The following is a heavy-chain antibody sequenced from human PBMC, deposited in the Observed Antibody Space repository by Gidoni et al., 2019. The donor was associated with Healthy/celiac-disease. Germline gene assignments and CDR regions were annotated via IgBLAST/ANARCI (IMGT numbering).Heavy chain of an antibody. Sequence: EVQLVQSGAEVKKPGESLKISCKGSGYSFTSSWIGWVRRMPGKGLEWMGIIHPGDSDTRYSPSFKGQVTISADKSISTAYLQWSSLKASDTAMYYCARRLGYSSSWYGGHFDYWGQGTLVTVSS. CDR1: GYSFTSSW. V-gene: IGHV5-51*01. D-gene: IGHD6-13*01. CDR2: IHPGDSDT. J-gene: IGHJ4*02. CDR3: ARRLGYSSSWYGGHFDY.